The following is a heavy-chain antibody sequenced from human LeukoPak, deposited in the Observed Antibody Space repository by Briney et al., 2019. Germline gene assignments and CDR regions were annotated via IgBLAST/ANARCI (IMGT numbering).Heavy chain of an antibody. J-gene: IGHJ6*02. CDR2: IASGGST. CDR1: GFTFSNYA. D-gene: IGHD6-19*01. Sequence: GGSLRLSCAASGFTFSNYAMSWVRQAPGKGLEWVSSIASGGSTYYADSLKGRFTISRDTSRNTLYLQMNGLRPEDTAVYYCARKVAVGMDVWGQGTTVTV. V-gene: IGHV3-23*01. CDR3: ARKVAVGMDV.